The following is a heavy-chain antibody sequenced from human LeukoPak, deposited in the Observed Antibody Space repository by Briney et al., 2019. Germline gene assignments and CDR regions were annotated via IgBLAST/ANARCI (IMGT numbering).Heavy chain of an antibody. Sequence: SETLSLTCTVSGGSISSGGYYWSWIRQHPGKGLEWIGYIYYSGSTYYNPSLKSRVTISVDTPKNQFSLKLSSVTAADTAVYYCASQGWEMATTHYFDYWGQGTLVTVSS. J-gene: IGHJ4*02. CDR1: GGSISSGGYY. V-gene: IGHV4-31*03. CDR2: IYYSGST. D-gene: IGHD5-12*01. CDR3: ASQGWEMATTHYFDY.